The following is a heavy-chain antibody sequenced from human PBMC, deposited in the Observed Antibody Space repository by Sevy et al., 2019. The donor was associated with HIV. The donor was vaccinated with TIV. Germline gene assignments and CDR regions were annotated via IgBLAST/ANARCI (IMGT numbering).Heavy chain of an antibody. CDR1: GFTFSNYW. CDR3: AVDVVINDVAFDY. Sequence: GGSLRLSCAASGFTFSNYWMSWVRQAPGNGLEWVANIKQDGSEKYYVDSVKGRFSISRDNAKKSLYLQMNSLRAEDTAVYYCAVDVVINDVAFDYSGQGTMVTVSS. D-gene: IGHD2-21*01. CDR2: IKQDGSEK. J-gene: IGHJ4*02. V-gene: IGHV3-7*01.